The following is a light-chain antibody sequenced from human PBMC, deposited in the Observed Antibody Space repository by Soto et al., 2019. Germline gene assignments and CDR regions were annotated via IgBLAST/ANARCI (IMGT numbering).Light chain of an antibody. J-gene: IGLJ1*01. CDR2: EVS. Sequence: AWWSPSPGQSITISCTGTSSDVGGYNYVSWYQQHPGKAPKLMIYEVSNRPSGVSNRFSGSKSGNTASLTISGLQAEDEADYYCSSYTSSSPYVFGTGTKATVL. V-gene: IGLV2-14*01. CDR3: SSYTSSSPYV. CDR1: SSDVGGYNY.